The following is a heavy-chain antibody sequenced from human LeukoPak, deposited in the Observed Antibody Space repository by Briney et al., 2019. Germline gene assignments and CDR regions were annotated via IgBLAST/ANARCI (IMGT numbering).Heavy chain of an antibody. V-gene: IGHV5-51*01. CDR1: GYSFTSYW. Sequence: GESLKISCKGSGYSFTSYWISWVRQMPGKGLEWMGIIYPADSDTRYSPSFQGQVTISADKSINTAYLQWSSLEASDTAMYYCARHPFLGYCSTTSCRTPFDIWGQGTIVTISS. CDR3: ARHPFLGYCSTTSCRTPFDI. D-gene: IGHD2-2*01. J-gene: IGHJ3*02. CDR2: IYPADSDT.